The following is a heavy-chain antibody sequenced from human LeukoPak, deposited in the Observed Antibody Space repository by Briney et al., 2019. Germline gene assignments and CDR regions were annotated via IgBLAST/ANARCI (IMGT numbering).Heavy chain of an antibody. CDR3: ARQLGPAAMRNWFDP. J-gene: IGHJ5*02. CDR2: IYPGDSDT. D-gene: IGHD2-2*01. Sequence: PGESLKISCKGSGYSFTSYWIGWVRQMPGKGLEWMGIIYPGDSDTRYSPSFQGQVTISADKSISTAYLQWSSLKASDTAMYYCARQLGPAAMRNWFDPRGQGTLVTVSS. CDR1: GYSFTSYW. V-gene: IGHV5-51*01.